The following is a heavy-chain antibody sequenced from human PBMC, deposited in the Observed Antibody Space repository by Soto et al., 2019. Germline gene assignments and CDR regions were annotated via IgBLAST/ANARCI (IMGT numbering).Heavy chain of an antibody. V-gene: IGHV1-8*01. CDR2: MNPNSGNT. D-gene: IGHD3-3*01. CDR3: ARSHYDFWSGYWDNWFDP. J-gene: IGHJ5*02. Sequence: ASVKVSCKASGYTFTSYDINWVRQATGQGLEWMGWMNPNSGNTGYAQKFQGRVTMTRNTSISTAYMELSSLRSEDTAVYYCARSHYDFWSGYWDNWFDPWGQGTLVTVSS. CDR1: GYTFTSYD.